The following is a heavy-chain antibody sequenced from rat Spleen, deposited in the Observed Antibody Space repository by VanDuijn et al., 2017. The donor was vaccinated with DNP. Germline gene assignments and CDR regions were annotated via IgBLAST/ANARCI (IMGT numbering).Heavy chain of an antibody. J-gene: IGHJ3*01. CDR1: GFTFSNYD. V-gene: IGHV5S13*01. D-gene: IGHD1-4*01. Sequence: EVQLVESGGGLVQPGRSMKLSCAASGFTFSNYDMAWVRQAPKKGLEWIGSIAKNGGSTFSPDSVKGRFTISRDNAKNTQYLQMDSLRSEDTATYYCATHPGYNFAYWGQGTLVTVSS. CDR2: IAKNGGST. CDR3: ATHPGYNFAY.